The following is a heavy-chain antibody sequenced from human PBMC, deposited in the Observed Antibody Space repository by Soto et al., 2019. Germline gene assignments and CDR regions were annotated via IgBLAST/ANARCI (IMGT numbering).Heavy chain of an antibody. CDR2: INAGNRNT. V-gene: IGHV1-3*01. CDR1: GYSFNSYA. CDR3: ARASGAGWSRTDYGMGA. Sequence: ASVKVSCKASGYSFNSYALHWVRQAPGQRLEWMAWINAGNRNTKYSQRFQGRVTVTRDTSANTTYMELSNLRSEDTAVYYCARASGAGWSRTDYGMGAWGQGTTVTVSS. J-gene: IGHJ6*02. D-gene: IGHD3-10*01.